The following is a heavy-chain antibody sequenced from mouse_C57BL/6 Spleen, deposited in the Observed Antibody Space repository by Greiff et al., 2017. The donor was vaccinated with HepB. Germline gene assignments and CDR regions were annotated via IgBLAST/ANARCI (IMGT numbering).Heavy chain of an antibody. V-gene: IGHV1-80*01. D-gene: IGHD1-1*01. Sequence: VKLQESGAELVKPGASVKISCKASGYAFSSYWMNWVKQRPGKGLEWIGQIYPGDGDTNYNGKFKGKATLTADKSSSTAYMQLSSLTSEDSAVYFCSHYYGSSYAMDYWGQGTSVTVSS. CDR1: GYAFSSYW. CDR2: IYPGDGDT. J-gene: IGHJ4*01. CDR3: SHYYGSSYAMDY.